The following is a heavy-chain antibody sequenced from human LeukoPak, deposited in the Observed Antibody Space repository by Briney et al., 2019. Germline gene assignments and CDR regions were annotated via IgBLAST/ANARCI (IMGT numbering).Heavy chain of an antibody. CDR1: GYTFTSYA. CDR2: INTNTGNP. CDR3: ARDLWDIVVVPTSINWFDP. V-gene: IGHV7-4-1*02. D-gene: IGHD2-2*01. Sequence: ASVKVSCKASGYTFTSYAMNWVRQAPGQGLEWMGWINTNTGNPTYAQGFTGRFVFSLDTFVSTAYLQISSLKAEDTAVYYCARDLWDIVVVPTSINWFDPWGQGTLVTVSS. J-gene: IGHJ5*02.